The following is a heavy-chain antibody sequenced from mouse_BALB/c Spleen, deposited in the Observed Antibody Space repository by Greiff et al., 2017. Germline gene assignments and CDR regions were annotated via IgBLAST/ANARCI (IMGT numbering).Heavy chain of an antibody. V-gene: IGHV7-1*02. CDR1: GFTFSDFY. Sequence: EVKLVESGGGLVQPGGSLRLSCATSGFTFSDFYMEWVRQPPGKRLEWIAASRNKANDYTTEYSASVKGRFIVSRDTSQSILYLQMNARRAEDTAIYYCARDVDDDEGLAYWGQGTLVTVSA. J-gene: IGHJ3*01. D-gene: IGHD2-4*01. CDR3: ARDVDDDEGLAY. CDR2: SRNKANDYTT.